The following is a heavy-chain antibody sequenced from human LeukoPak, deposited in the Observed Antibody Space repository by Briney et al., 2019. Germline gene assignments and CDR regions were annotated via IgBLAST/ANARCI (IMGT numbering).Heavy chain of an antibody. CDR3: ARDGAAYDFWSGYYVTEYNWFDP. D-gene: IGHD3-3*01. V-gene: IGHV3-74*01. J-gene: IGHJ5*02. CDR2: INSDGSST. Sequence: GGSLRLSCAAYRFTFSSYWMHWVRQAPGKGLVWVSRINSDGSSTSYADSVKGRFTISRDNAKNTLYLQMNSLRAEDTAVYYCARDGAAYDFWSGYYVTEYNWFDPWGQGTLVTVSS. CDR1: RFTFSSYW.